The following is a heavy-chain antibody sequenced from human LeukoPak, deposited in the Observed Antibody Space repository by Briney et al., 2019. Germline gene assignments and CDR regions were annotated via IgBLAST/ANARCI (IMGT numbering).Heavy chain of an antibody. D-gene: IGHD6-19*01. J-gene: IGHJ6*02. V-gene: IGHV1-69*04. CDR2: IIPILGIA. Sequence: SVKVSCKASGGTFSSYAISWVRQAPGQGLEWMGRIIPILGIANYAQKFQGRVTITADKSTSTAYMELSSLRSEDTAVYYCARDGGWYDYYYYYGMDVWGQGTTVTVSS. CDR1: GGTFSSYA. CDR3: ARDGGWYDYYYYYGMDV.